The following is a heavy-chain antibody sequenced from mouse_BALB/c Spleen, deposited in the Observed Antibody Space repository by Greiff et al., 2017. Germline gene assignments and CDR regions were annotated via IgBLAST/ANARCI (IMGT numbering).Heavy chain of an antibody. CDR2: IDPANGNT. V-gene: IGHV14-3*02. CDR3: ALYYYGSIYAMDY. J-gene: IGHJ4*01. CDR1: GFNIKDTY. Sequence: VQLKQSGAELVKPGASVKLSCTASGFNIKDTYMHWVKQRPEQGLEWIGRIDPANGNTKYDPKFQGKATITADTSSNTAYLQLSSLTSEDTAVYYCALYYYGSIYAMDYWGQGTSVTVSS. D-gene: IGHD1-1*01.